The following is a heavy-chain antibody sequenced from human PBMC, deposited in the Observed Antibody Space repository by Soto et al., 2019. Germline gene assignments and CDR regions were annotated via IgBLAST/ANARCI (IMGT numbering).Heavy chain of an antibody. Sequence: PSETLSLTCTVSGGSISSSSYYWGWIRQPPGKGLEWIGSIYYSGSTYYNPSLKSRVTISVDTSKNQFSLKLSSVTAADTAVYYCARTKGIAAAGTGRIFGYWGQGTLVTVSS. CDR2: IYYSGST. CDR3: ARTKGIAAAGTGRIFGY. J-gene: IGHJ4*02. CDR1: GGSISSSSYY. V-gene: IGHV4-39*01. D-gene: IGHD6-13*01.